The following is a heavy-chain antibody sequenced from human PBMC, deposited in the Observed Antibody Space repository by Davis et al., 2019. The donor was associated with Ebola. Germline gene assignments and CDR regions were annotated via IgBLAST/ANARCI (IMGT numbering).Heavy chain of an antibody. V-gene: IGHV7-4-1*02. Sequence: ASVKVSCKASGFILTNYAIHWVRQAPGQGLEWMGWINTNTGNPTYAQGFTGRFVFSLDTSVSTAYLQISSLKAEDTAVYYCARDRDSSGYSSSIDYWGQGTLVTVSS. CDR1: GFILTNYA. D-gene: IGHD3-22*01. CDR3: ARDRDSSGYSSSIDY. CDR2: INTNTGNP. J-gene: IGHJ4*02.